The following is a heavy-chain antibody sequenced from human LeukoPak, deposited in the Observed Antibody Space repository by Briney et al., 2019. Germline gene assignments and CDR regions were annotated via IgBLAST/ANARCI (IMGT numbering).Heavy chain of an antibody. CDR2: IYTSGST. Sequence: SETLSLTCTVSGGSISSYYWSWIRQPAGKGLEWIGRIYTSGSTNYNPSLKSRVTMSVDTSKNQFSRKLSSVTAADTAVYYCARDLGSYYDSSGYYYYGMDVWGQGTTVTVSS. CDR1: GGSISSYY. V-gene: IGHV4-4*07. CDR3: ARDLGSYYDSSGYYYYGMDV. D-gene: IGHD3-22*01. J-gene: IGHJ6*02.